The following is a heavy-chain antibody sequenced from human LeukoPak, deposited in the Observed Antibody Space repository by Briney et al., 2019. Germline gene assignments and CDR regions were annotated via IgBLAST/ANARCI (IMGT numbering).Heavy chain of an antibody. CDR2: IYWDDDK. Sequence: EAGPTLVNPTQTLRLTCTFSGFSLSTSGVGVGWIRQPPGKALEWLALIYWDDDKPYSPSLKSRLTITKDNSTHQVVLTMTNMEHVDTASYYCAHALTTDYYSMDVWGKGTTVTVSS. V-gene: IGHV2-5*02. CDR1: GFSLSTSGVG. CDR3: AHALTTDYYSMDV. J-gene: IGHJ6*03. D-gene: IGHD4/OR15-4a*01.